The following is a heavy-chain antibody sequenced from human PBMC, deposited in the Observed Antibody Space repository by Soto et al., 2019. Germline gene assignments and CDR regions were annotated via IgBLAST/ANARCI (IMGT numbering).Heavy chain of an antibody. V-gene: IGHV3-15*07. Sequence: PGGSLRISCAASGVTFKKAWMYSFRQAPGKGLEWVGRIKSKTDGGTKDYAAPVKGRFTISRDDSKNTLYLQMSSLKTEDTAVYYCTTDAVLMATAGIGYWGQGTLVTVSS. CDR2: IKSKTDGGTK. CDR3: TTDAVLMATAGIGY. J-gene: IGHJ4*02. CDR1: GVTFKKAW. D-gene: IGHD6-13*01.